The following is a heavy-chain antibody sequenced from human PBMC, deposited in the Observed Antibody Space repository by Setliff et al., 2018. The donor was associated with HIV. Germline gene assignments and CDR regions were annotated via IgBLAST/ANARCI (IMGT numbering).Heavy chain of an antibody. CDR3: ARELTGYYIGWYFDL. J-gene: IGHJ2*01. CDR2: ISAYNGNT. Sequence: ASVKVSCKASGYTFTSYGISWVRQAPGQGLEWMGWISAYNGNTNYAQKLQGRVTMTTGTSTSTAYMELRSLRSDDTAVYYCARELTGYYIGWYFDLWGRGTLVTVSS. CDR1: GYTFTSYG. V-gene: IGHV1-18*01. D-gene: IGHD3-9*01.